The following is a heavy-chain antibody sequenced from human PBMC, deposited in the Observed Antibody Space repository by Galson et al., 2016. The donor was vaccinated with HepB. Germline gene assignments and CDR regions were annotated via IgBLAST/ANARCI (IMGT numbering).Heavy chain of an antibody. J-gene: IGHJ5*02. V-gene: IGHV4-30-4*01. D-gene: IGHD6-13*01. CDR3: ARQSVAAPWSWFDP. Sequence: TLSLTCTVSGGSISSGEYCWSWIRQPPGKGLEWIGYIYDSGNTYYNPSLKSRVTISVDTSKNQFSLKLSSVTAADTALYYCARQSVAAPWSWFDPWGQGTLVTVSS. CDR1: GGSISSGEYC. CDR2: IYDSGNT.